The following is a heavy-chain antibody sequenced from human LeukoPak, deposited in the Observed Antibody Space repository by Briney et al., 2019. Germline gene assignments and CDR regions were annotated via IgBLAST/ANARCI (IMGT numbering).Heavy chain of an antibody. V-gene: IGHV3-20*04. Sequence: GGSLRLSCAASGFTFEDYGMSWVRQAPGKGLEWVSGINWTGGSTGYAHSVKGRLTISRDDAKNFLHLQMNSLRAEDTAFYYCARLHYDSPGPPTWGQGTLVTVSS. CDR2: INWTGGST. J-gene: IGHJ4*02. CDR1: GFTFEDYG. D-gene: IGHD3-22*01. CDR3: ARLHYDSPGPPT.